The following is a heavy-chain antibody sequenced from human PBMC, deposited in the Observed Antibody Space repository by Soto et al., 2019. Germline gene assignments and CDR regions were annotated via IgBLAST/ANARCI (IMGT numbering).Heavy chain of an antibody. Sequence: PGKGLEWIGYIYYSGSTYNNAPLKRRVTISVNTSKNQFSLKLSSVTAADTAVYYCARGLNLVTSNAFDPWGQGTLVTVSS. CDR3: ARGLNLVTSNAFDP. J-gene: IGHJ5*02. V-gene: IGHV4-31*02. D-gene: IGHD4-4*01. CDR2: IYYSGST.